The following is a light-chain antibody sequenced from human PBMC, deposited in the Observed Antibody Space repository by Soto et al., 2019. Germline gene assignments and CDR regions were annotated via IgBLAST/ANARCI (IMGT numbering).Light chain of an antibody. J-gene: IGKJ3*01. CDR1: QALGNY. Sequence: DIQVTQFPSSLSASVGDRITITCRASQALGNYLAWYQQKPGKVPKLLIYAASTLQPGVPSRFSGSRSGTDFTLTVSSLQAEDVSTYYCQKYNGVPLSFGPGTKVEI. CDR2: AAS. CDR3: QKYNGVPLS. V-gene: IGKV1-27*01.